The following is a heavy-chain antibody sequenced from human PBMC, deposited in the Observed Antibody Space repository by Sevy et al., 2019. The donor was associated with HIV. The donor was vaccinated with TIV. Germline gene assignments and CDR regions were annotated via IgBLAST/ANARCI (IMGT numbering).Heavy chain of an antibody. Sequence: GGSLRLSCAASGFTFSSYAMHWVRQAPGKGLEWVAVISYDGSNKYYADSVKGRFTISRDNSKNTLYLQMNSLRAEDTAVYYCARAPFGFYEWLGYYFDYWGQRTLVTVSS. V-gene: IGHV3-30*04. J-gene: IGHJ4*02. CDR3: ARAPFGFYEWLGYYFDY. CDR1: GFTFSSYA. CDR2: ISYDGSNK. D-gene: IGHD3-3*01.